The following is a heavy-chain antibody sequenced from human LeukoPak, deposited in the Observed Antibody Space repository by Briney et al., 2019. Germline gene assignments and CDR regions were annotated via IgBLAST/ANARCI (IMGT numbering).Heavy chain of an antibody. CDR2: IKQDGSKK. CDR1: GFAFSSYW. D-gene: IGHD5-24*01. Sequence: GGSLRLSCVASGFAFSSYWMTWVRQAPGKGLEWVANIKQDGSKKSYVDSVKGRFTISRDNAKNSLYLQMNSLRAEDTAIYYCTRVGYIDEGIDYWGQGTLVTVSS. CDR3: TRVGYIDEGIDY. J-gene: IGHJ4*02. V-gene: IGHV3-7*04.